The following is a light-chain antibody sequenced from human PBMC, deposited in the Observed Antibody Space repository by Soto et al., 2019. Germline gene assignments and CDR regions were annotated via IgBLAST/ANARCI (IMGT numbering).Light chain of an antibody. J-gene: IGKJ5*01. CDR2: WAS. CDR1: QSVLYSSNNKNY. V-gene: IGKV4-1*01. CDR3: QQYYSTPIT. Sequence: DIVMTQSPDSLAVSLGERATINCKSSQSVLYSSNNKNYVAWYQQKPGQPPKLLIYWASTRESGVPDRFSGSGSGTDFTLTISSLQAEDGAVYYCQQYYSTPITFGQGTRLEIK.